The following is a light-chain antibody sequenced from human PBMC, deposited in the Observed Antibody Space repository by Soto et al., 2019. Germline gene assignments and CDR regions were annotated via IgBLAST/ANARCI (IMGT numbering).Light chain of an antibody. J-gene: IGKJ1*01. CDR3: QQSYSTPKT. Sequence: DIQMTQSPSSLSASVGDRVTITCRASQSISSYLNWYQQKPGKAPKLLIYAASSSQSGVPSRFSGSGSGTDFTLTISSLQPEDFATYYCQQSYSTPKTFGQGTKVEIK. CDR1: QSISSY. V-gene: IGKV1-39*01. CDR2: AAS.